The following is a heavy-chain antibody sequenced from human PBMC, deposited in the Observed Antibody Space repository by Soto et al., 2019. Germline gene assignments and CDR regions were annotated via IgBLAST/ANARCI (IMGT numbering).Heavy chain of an antibody. CDR2: ISSSSSYT. J-gene: IGHJ4*02. Sequence: QVQLVESGGGLVKPGGSLRLSCAASGFTFSDYYMSWIRQAPGKGLEWVSYISSSSSYTNYADSVKGRFTISRDNAKNSLYLQMNSLRAEDTAVYYCARVPKPKYSGSSLYYFDYWGQGTLVTVSS. V-gene: IGHV3-11*05. CDR1: GFTFSDYY. CDR3: ARVPKPKYSGSSLYYFDY. D-gene: IGHD1-26*01.